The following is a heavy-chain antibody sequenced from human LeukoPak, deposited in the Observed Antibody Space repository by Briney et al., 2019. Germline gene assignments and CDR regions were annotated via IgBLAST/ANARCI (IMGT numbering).Heavy chain of an antibody. CDR2: IYHSGST. V-gene: IGHV4-4*02. J-gene: IGHJ4*02. D-gene: IGHD2-15*01. Sequence: PSGTLSLTCAVSGGSISSSNWWSWVRQPPGKGLEWIGEIYHSGSTNYNPSLKSRVTISVDTSKNQFSLKLSSVTAADTAVYYCARRVASWRTSEYYFDYWGQGTLVTVSS. CDR3: ARRVASWRTSEYYFDY. CDR1: GGSISSSNW.